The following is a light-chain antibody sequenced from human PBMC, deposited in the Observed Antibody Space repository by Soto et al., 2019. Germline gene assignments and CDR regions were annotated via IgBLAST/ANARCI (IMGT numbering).Light chain of an antibody. CDR3: QSYDRSMSGVV. CDR2: GNT. J-gene: IGLJ2*01. CDR1: SSNIGAGYD. V-gene: IGLV1-40*01. Sequence: QSVLTQPPSVSGAPGQRVTISCTGSSSNIGAGYDVHWYQQLPETAPKLLIYGNTNRPSGVPDRFSGSKSDTSASLAITRLQAEDEADYYCQSYDRSMSGVVFGGGTKRTVL.